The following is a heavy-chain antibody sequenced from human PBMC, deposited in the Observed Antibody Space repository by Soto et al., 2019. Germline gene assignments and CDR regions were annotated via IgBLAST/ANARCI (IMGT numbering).Heavy chain of an antibody. CDR3: ARERGGGAFDI. V-gene: IGHV3-7*01. D-gene: IGHD2-15*01. CDR2: IKQDGSEK. J-gene: IGHJ3*02. Sequence: EVQLVESGGGLVQPGGSLRLSCAASGFTFSSYWMSWVRQAPGKGLEWVANIKQDGSEKYYVDSVKGRFTISRDNAKNALYLQMNSLRAEDTAVYYCARERGGGAFDIWGQGTMVTVSS. CDR1: GFTFSSYW.